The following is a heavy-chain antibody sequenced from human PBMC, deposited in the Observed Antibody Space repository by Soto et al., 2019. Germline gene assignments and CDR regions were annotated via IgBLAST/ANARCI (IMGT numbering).Heavy chain of an antibody. CDR1: GFTFTNYA. J-gene: IGHJ4*02. V-gene: IGHV3-23*01. CDR3: AKDQIAVVTAPLDY. D-gene: IGHD2-21*02. Sequence: PGGSLRLSCEASGFTFTNYAMSWVRQAPGKGLEWVSAISASGGSTYYAASVKGRFTISRDDSENTLYLQMNSLRAEDTAVYYCAKDQIAVVTAPLDYWGQGTLVTVSS. CDR2: ISASGGST.